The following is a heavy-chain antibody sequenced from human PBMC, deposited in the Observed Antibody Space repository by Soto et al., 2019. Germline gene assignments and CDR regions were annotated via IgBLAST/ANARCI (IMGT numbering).Heavy chain of an antibody. CDR3: AKRTLVAAPGDY. J-gene: IGHJ4*02. CDR2: ISGSGVGT. Sequence: EVQLLEPGGGLVQPGGSLRLSGAPPGLTFSSYALPWVAKAQRKGLEWVSAISGSGVGTYYADSVKGRFTISRDNGKNTLYLQMNNLRAEDTAVYYCAKRTLVAAPGDYWGQGTLVTVSS. D-gene: IGHD2-15*01. CDR1: GLTFSSYA. V-gene: IGHV3-23*01.